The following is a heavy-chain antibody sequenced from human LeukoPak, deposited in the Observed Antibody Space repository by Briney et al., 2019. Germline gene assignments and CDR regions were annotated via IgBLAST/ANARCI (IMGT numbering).Heavy chain of an antibody. CDR1: GYTFTGYY. Sequence: GASVKVSCKASGYTFTGYYMHWVRQAPGQGLEWMGRIIPILGIANYAQKFQGRVTITADKSTSTAYMELSSLRSEDTAVYYCARVGRQEVPAGGRGYYYCGMDVWGQGTTVTVSS. CDR2: IIPILGIA. V-gene: IGHV1-69*04. D-gene: IGHD2-2*01. J-gene: IGHJ6*02. CDR3: ARVGRQEVPAGGRGYYYCGMDV.